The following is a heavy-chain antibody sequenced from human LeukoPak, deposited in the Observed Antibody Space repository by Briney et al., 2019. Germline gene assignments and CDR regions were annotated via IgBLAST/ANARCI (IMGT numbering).Heavy chain of an antibody. CDR2: TSFDDGDSK. V-gene: IGHV3-30*18. J-gene: IGHJ4*02. CDR3: AKVLAQRRTLTSYFDS. Sequence: GTSLTLSCAVSGLTFRSYSFHWVRQAPGKGLEWVAVTSFDDGDSKYYADSVKGRFTISRDTPENTLYLQMNSLRPEDTAVYYCAKVLAQRRTLTSYFDSWGQGTLVTVSS. D-gene: IGHD1-1*01. CDR1: GLTFRSYS.